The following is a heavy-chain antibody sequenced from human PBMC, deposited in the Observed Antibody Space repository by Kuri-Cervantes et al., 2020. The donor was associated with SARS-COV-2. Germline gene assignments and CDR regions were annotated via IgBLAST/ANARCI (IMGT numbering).Heavy chain of an antibody. CDR3: ARGSIFSDTGGWYFGY. D-gene: IGHD3-10*01. CDR1: GYTFTGYY. V-gene: IGHV1-2*02. Sequence: ASVKVSCKASGYTFTGYYMHWVRQAPGQGLEWMGWINPNSGGTNYAQKFQGRVTMTRDTSISTAYMELSRLRSDDTAVYYCARGSIFSDTGGWYFGYWGQGTLVTVSS. CDR2: INPNSGGT. J-gene: IGHJ4*02.